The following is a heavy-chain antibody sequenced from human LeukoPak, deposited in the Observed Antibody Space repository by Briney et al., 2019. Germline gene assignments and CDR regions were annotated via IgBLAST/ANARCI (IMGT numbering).Heavy chain of an antibody. Sequence: SSETLSLTCTVSGGSISSSSYYWGWIRQPPGKGLEWIGSIYYSGSTYYNPSLKSRVTISVDTSKNQFSLKLSSVPAADTAVYYCARGRPLWNWFDPWGQGTLVTVSS. D-gene: IGHD6-6*01. J-gene: IGHJ5*02. CDR3: ARGRPLWNWFDP. CDR1: GGSISSSSYY. V-gene: IGHV4-39*01. CDR2: IYYSGST.